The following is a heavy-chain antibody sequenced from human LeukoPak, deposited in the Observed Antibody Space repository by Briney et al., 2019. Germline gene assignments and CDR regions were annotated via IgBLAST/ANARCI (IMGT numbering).Heavy chain of an antibody. CDR1: GGSISSYY. Sequence: KSSETLSLTCTVSGGSISSYYWSWIRQPPGKGLEWIGYIYYSGSTNYNPSLKSRVTISVDTSKNQFSLKLSSVTAADTAVYYCARLHCTNGYYYYYYMDVWGKGTTVTVSS. V-gene: IGHV4-59*01. CDR2: IYYSGST. J-gene: IGHJ6*03. D-gene: IGHD2-8*01. CDR3: ARLHCTNGYYYYYYMDV.